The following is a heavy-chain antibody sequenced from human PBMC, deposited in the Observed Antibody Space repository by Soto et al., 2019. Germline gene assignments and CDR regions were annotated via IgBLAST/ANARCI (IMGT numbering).Heavy chain of an antibody. V-gene: IGHV1-18*04. J-gene: IGHJ5*02. Sequence: ASVKVSCKASGYTFTSYGISWVRQAPGQGLEWMGWISAYNGNTNYAQKLQGRVTMTTDTSTSTAYMELRSLRSDDTAVYYCVRDSYPSYPSSNWFDPWGQGTLVTVSS. CDR1: GYTFTSYG. CDR3: VRDSYPSYPSSNWFDP. CDR2: ISAYNGNT. D-gene: IGHD3-10*01.